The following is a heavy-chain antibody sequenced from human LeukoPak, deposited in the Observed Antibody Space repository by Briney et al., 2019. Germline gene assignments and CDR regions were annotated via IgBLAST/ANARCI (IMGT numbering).Heavy chain of an antibody. V-gene: IGHV3-48*03. J-gene: IGHJ4*02. Sequence: PGGSLRLSCAASGFTFSSYEMNWVRQAPGKGLEWVSYISSSGSTIYYADSVKGRFTISRDNAKNSLYLQVDSLRADDTAVYYCARGINFDWGYGYFDYWGQGTLVTVSS. CDR3: ARGINFDWGYGYFDY. CDR1: GFTFSSYE. D-gene: IGHD3-9*01. CDR2: ISSSGSTI.